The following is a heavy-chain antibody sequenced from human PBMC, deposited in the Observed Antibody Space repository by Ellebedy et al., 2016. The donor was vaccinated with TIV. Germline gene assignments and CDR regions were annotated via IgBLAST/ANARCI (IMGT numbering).Heavy chain of an antibody. Sequence: SETLSLXXTVSGGSISSGSYYWSWIRQPPGKGLEWIGYIYYSGSTNYNPSLKSRVTISVDTSKNQFSLKLSSVTAADTAVYYCARIAAAGTSYYYYYMDVWGKGTTVTVSS. CDR2: IYYSGST. CDR1: GGSISSGSYY. J-gene: IGHJ6*03. D-gene: IGHD6-13*01. V-gene: IGHV4-61*01. CDR3: ARIAAAGTSYYYYYMDV.